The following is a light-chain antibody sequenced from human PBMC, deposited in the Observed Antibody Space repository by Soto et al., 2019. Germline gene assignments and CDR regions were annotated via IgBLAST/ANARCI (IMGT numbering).Light chain of an antibody. J-gene: IGLJ3*02. CDR2: EVN. CDR3: GSYTIDSTWV. Sequence: QSVLTQPASVSGSPGQSITMSCTGTSTDVGDNYVSWYQQLPNKAPKLLIFEVNNRPSGVSNRFSGSKSGNTASLTISGLQAEDEADYYCGSYTIDSTWVFGGGTKLTVL. V-gene: IGLV2-14*01. CDR1: STDVGDNY.